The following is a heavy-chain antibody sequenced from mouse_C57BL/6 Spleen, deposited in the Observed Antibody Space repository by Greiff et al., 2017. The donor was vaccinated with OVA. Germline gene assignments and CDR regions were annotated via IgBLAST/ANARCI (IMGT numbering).Heavy chain of an antibody. Sequence: EVKLMESGGGLVKPGGSLKLSCAASGFTFSDYGMHWVRQAPEKGLEWVAYISSGSSTIYYADTVKGRFTISRDNAKNTLFLQMTSLRSEDTAMYYCARTFMVTFDYWGQGTTLTVSS. CDR2: ISSGSSTI. CDR1: GFTFSDYG. CDR3: ARTFMVTFDY. V-gene: IGHV5-17*01. D-gene: IGHD2-2*01. J-gene: IGHJ2*01.